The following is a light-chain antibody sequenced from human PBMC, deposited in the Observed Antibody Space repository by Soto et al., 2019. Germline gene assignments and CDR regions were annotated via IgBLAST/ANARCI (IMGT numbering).Light chain of an antibody. CDR1: SSNIGAGYD. CDR2: GNS. Sequence: QSVLTQPPSVSGAPGQRVTISCTGSSSNIGAGYDVHWYQQLPGTAPKLLIYGNSNRPSGVPDRFSGPKSGTSASLAITGXXXXXXXXXYCQSYVSSLSGNVVFGGGTKVTVL. CDR3: QSYVSSLSGNVV. J-gene: IGLJ2*01. V-gene: IGLV1-40*01.